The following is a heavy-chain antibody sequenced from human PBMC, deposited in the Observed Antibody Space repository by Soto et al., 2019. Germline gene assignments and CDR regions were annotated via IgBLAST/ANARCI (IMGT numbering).Heavy chain of an antibody. D-gene: IGHD3-10*01. Sequence: EVQLVESGGGLVQPGGSLRLSCAASGFTFSSYWMSWVRQAPGKGLEWVANIKQDGSEKYYVDSVKGRFTISRDNAKNSVYLQMNSLRAEDTAVYYCARYYYGSGSYLYYFDYWGQGTLVTVSS. CDR1: GFTFSSYW. CDR2: IKQDGSEK. J-gene: IGHJ4*02. CDR3: ARYYYGSGSYLYYFDY. V-gene: IGHV3-7*01.